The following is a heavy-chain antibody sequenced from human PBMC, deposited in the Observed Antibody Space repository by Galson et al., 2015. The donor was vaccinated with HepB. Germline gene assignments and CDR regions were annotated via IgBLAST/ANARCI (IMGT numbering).Heavy chain of an antibody. CDR1: GFTFSDYY. V-gene: IGHV3-11*06. D-gene: IGHD4-17*01. J-gene: IGHJ4*02. Sequence: SLRLSCAASGFTFSDYYMTWIRLAPGKGLEWLSYISASATYTNYADSVKGRFTIARDNAKNSLYPQRNSLTAEDTAVFYCARVAASDYGDHAHFDYWGQGTLVTVSS. CDR3: ARVAASDYGDHAHFDY. CDR2: ISASATYT.